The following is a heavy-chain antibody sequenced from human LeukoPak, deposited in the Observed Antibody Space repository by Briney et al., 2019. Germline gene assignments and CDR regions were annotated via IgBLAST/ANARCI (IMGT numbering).Heavy chain of an antibody. V-gene: IGHV4-61*02. CDR1: GGSISSGSYY. CDR2: IYTSGST. Sequence: PSETLSLTCTVSGGSISSGSYYWSWIRQPAGKGLEWIGRIYTSGSTNYNPSLKSRVTISVDTSKNQFSLKLSSVTAADTAVYYCAREVADYGGYYYYHYMDVWGKGTTVTISS. CDR3: AREVADYGGYYYYHYMDV. D-gene: IGHD4-23*01. J-gene: IGHJ6*03.